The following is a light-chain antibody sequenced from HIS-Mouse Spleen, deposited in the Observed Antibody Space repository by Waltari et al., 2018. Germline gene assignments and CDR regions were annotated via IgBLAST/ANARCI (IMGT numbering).Light chain of an antibody. CDR1: ALPKKH. Sequence: SYELTQPPSASVSPGQTARITCSGHALPKKHAYCYQQKSGQAPVLVIYEDSKRPSGIPERFSGSSSGTMATLTISGAQVEDEADYYCYSTDSSGNHRVFGGGTKLTVL. V-gene: IGLV3-10*01. J-gene: IGLJ2*01. CDR2: EDS. CDR3: YSTDSSGNHRV.